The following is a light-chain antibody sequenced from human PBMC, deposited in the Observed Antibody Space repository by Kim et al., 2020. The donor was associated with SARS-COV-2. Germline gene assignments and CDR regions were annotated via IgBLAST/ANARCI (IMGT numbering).Light chain of an antibody. J-gene: IGLJ2*01. V-gene: IGLV3-1*01. CDR1: KLGDKN. CDR3: QAWDSSTVV. Sequence: SGSPGQTGSITCSGDKLGDKNVCWYQQKPGQSPVLVIYEDSKRPSGIPERVSGSNSGNTATLTISGTQAMDEADYFCQAWDSSTVVFGGGSQLTVL. CDR2: EDS.